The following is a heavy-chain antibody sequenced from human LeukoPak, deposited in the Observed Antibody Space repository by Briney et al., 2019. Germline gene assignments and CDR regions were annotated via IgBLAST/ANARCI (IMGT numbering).Heavy chain of an antibody. CDR2: ISAYNGNT. CDR1: GYTFTSYG. J-gene: IGHJ4*02. Sequence: VASVKVSCKASGYTFTSYGISWVRQAPGQGLEWVGWISAYNGNTNYAQTLQGRVTMTTDTSTSTAYMELRSLRSDATAVYYCARAPTINIAAAGTDLGYWGQGTLVTVS. V-gene: IGHV1-18*01. CDR3: ARAPTINIAAAGTDLGY. D-gene: IGHD6-13*01.